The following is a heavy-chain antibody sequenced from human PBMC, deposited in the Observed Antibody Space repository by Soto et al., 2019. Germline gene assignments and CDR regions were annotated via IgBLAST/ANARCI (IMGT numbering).Heavy chain of an antibody. D-gene: IGHD3-3*01. V-gene: IGHV4-38-2*02. Sequence: PSETLSLTCAVSGYSISSGYYWGWIRQPPGKGLEWIGSIYHSGSTYYNPSLKSRVTISVDTSKNQFSLKLSSVTAADTAVYYCARDARTYYDFWSGSYNWFDPWGQGTLVTVS. J-gene: IGHJ5*02. CDR1: GYSISSGYY. CDR3: ARDARTYYDFWSGSYNWFDP. CDR2: IYHSGST.